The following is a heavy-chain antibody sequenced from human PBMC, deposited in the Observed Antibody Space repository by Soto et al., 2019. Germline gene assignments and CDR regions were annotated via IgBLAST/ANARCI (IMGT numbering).Heavy chain of an antibody. CDR3: ARVRWFGELLFGSWFDP. V-gene: IGHV4-39*01. CDR2: VFYSGST. J-gene: IGHJ5*02. Sequence: SETLSLTCTVSGGSVSSSSYYWGWIRQPPGEGLEWIGTVFYSGSTYYTPSLKSRVTISVDTSKNQFSLKLSSVTAADTAVYYCARVRWFGELLFGSWFDPWGQGTLVTVSS. D-gene: IGHD3-10*01. CDR1: GGSVSSSSYY.